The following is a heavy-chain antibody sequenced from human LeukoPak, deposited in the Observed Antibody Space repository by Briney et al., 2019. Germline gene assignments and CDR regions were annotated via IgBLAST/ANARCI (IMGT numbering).Heavy chain of an antibody. D-gene: IGHD3-10*02. CDR1: GFTFSSYS. Sequence: GGSLRLSCAASGFTFSSYSMNWVRQAPGKGPEWVSSISSSSSYIYYADSVKGRFTISRDNAKNSLYLQMNSLRAEDTAVYYCAELGITMIGGVWGKGTTVTVSS. V-gene: IGHV3-21*01. CDR3: AELGITMIGGV. CDR2: ISSSSSYI. J-gene: IGHJ6*04.